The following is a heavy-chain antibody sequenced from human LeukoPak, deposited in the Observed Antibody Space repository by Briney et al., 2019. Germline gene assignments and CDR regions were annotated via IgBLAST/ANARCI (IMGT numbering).Heavy chain of an antibody. CDR2: ISSSSSYI. Sequence: GGSLRLSCAASGFTFSSYSMNWVRQAPGKGREWVSCISSSSSYIYYADSVKGRFTISRDNAKNSLYLQMNSLRAEDTAVYYCAELGITMIGGVWGKGTTVTISS. V-gene: IGHV3-21*01. CDR1: GFTFSSYS. J-gene: IGHJ6*04. D-gene: IGHD3-10*02. CDR3: AELGITMIGGV.